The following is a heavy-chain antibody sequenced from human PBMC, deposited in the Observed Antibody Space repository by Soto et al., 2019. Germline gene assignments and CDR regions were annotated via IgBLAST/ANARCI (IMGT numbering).Heavy chain of an antibody. J-gene: IGHJ6*02. CDR1: GFTFRNYW. D-gene: IGHD3-16*01. Sequence: EVQLVESGGGLGQPGGSLRLSCAASGFTFRNYWMHWVRQAPGKGLVWVSRVNSDGDTTYYADSVKGRFTISRDNAKNTLHQKMNSLGEEDTAVYYCASNYAYEEEYYFYSKDVWGQGTTVTVSS. CDR3: ASNYAYEEEYYFYSKDV. V-gene: IGHV3-74*01. CDR2: VNSDGDTT.